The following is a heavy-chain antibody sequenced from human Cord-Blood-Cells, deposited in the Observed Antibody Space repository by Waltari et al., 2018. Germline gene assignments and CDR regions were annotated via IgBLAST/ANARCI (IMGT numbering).Heavy chain of an antibody. CDR3: ARASIRWDDAFDI. V-gene: IGHV4-34*01. J-gene: IGHJ3*02. Sequence: QVQLQQWRAGLLKPSETLSLTCAVYGGSFRGSYWSWIRQPPGKGLEWIWEINHSGSTNYNPSLKSRVTISVDTSKNQFSLKLSSVTAADTAVYYCARASIRWDDAFDIWGQGTMVTVSS. D-gene: IGHD2-2*02. CDR1: GGSFRGSY. CDR2: INHSGST.